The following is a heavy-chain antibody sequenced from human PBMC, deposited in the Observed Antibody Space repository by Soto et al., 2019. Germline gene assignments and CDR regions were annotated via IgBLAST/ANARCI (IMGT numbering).Heavy chain of an antibody. V-gene: IGHV4-31*03. Sequence: SETLSLTCTVSGGSISSGGYYWSWIRHHPGKGLEWIGYIYYSGSTYYNPSLKSRVTISVDTSKNQFSLKLSSVTAADTAVYYCARRPLLMNYYYYGMDVWGQGTTVTV. CDR3: ARRPLLMNYYYYGMDV. CDR1: GGSISSGGYY. J-gene: IGHJ6*02. CDR2: IYYSGST.